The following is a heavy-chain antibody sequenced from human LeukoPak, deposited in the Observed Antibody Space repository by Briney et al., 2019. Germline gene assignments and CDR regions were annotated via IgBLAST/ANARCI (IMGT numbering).Heavy chain of an antibody. CDR3: ARGGIFGVLFDY. CDR1: GGSISSGSYY. D-gene: IGHD3-3*01. V-gene: IGHV4-61*02. CDR2: IYTSGST. J-gene: IGHJ4*02. Sequence: PSQTLSLTCTVSGGSISSGSYYWSWIRQPAGKGLEWIGRIYTSGSTNYNPSLKSRVTISVDTSKNQFSLKLSSVTAADTAVYYCARGGIFGVLFDYWGQGTLVTVSS.